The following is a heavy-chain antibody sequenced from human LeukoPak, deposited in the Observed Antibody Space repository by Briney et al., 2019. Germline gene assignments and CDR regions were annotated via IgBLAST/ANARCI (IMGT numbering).Heavy chain of an antibody. CDR3: ARERGVRD. CDR1: GGSVSSGTYY. J-gene: IGHJ1*01. CDR2: IYYSGST. Sequence: SETLSLTCTVSGGSVSSGTYYWTWIRQPPGKGLEWIGYIYYSGSTDYNPSLKSRITISLDTSKNQFSLKLSSVTAADTAVYYCARERGVRDWGQGTLVTVSS. D-gene: IGHD3-10*01. V-gene: IGHV4-61*01.